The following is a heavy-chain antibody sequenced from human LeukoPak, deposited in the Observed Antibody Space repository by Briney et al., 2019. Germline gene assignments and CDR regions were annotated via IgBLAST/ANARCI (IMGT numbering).Heavy chain of an antibody. CDR3: ARGSIAAQPGFDY. V-gene: IGHV4-39*01. Sequence: SETLSLTCTVSGGSISSSSYYWGWIRQPPGKGLEWIGSIYYSGSTYYNPSLKSRVTISVDTSKNQFSLKLSSVTAADTAVYYCARGSIAAQPGFDYWGQGTLVTVSS. D-gene: IGHD6-6*01. CDR2: IYYSGST. CDR1: GGSISSSSYY. J-gene: IGHJ4*02.